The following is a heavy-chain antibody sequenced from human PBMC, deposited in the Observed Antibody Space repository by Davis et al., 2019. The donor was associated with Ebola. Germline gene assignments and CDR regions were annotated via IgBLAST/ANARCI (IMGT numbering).Heavy chain of an antibody. D-gene: IGHD3-3*01. CDR1: GFTFSNYA. CDR3: ATHQNYDFWSGYLGGAGIDY. V-gene: IGHV3-30*04. CDR2: VSNDGSKG. J-gene: IGHJ4*02. Sequence: PGGSLRLSCAASGFTFSNYAMHWVRQAPGKGLEWVARVSNDGSKGSYADSVKGRFTVSRDNSKNTVSLQMNSLRAEDTAVYYCATHQNYDFWSGYLGGAGIDYWGQGTLVTVSS.